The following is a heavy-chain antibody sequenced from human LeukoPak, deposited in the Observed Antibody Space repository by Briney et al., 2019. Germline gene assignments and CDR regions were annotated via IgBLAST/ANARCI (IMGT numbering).Heavy chain of an antibody. CDR1: GGSISSSSYY. Sequence: KPSETLSLTCTVSGGSISSSSYYWGWIRQPPGKGLEWLGSIYYSGSTYYNTSLKSRVTISVDTSKKQSSLKLSSVTGADTAVYYCARLAYSGSYYWVQGTLVTVSS. V-gene: IGHV4-39*01. J-gene: IGHJ4*02. CDR3: ARLAYSGSYY. D-gene: IGHD1-26*01. CDR2: IYYSGST.